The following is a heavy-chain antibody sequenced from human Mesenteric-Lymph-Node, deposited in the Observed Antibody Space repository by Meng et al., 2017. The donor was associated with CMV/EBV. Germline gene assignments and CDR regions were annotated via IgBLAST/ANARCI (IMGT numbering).Heavy chain of an antibody. CDR1: GYTFTSYG. D-gene: IGHD2-21*01. CDR2: ISASNGDT. CDR3: ARSCAESLDDCYYFDS. Sequence: ASVKVSCKASGYTFTSYGISWLRQAPGQGLEWMGWISASNGDTNYEQKLQGRVTMTTDTSTSTAYLELRSLRSDDTAVYYCARSCAESLDDCYYFDSWGQGTLVTVSS. V-gene: IGHV1-18*01. J-gene: IGHJ4*02.